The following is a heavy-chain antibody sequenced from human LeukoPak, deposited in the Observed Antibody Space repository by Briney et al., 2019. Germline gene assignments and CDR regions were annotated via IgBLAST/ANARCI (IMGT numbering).Heavy chain of an antibody. CDR2: IYYSGTT. CDR1: AGSMTNYY. CDR3: ARGGWSMDY. V-gene: IGHV4-59*01. J-gene: IGHJ4*02. D-gene: IGHD6-19*01. Sequence: SETLSLTCTVSAGSMTNYYWSWIRQPPGKGLEWIGYIYYSGTTNYNPSLKSRVTISVDTYKTQFSAKLTSVTAADTAVYYCARGGWSMDYWGQGTLVTVSS.